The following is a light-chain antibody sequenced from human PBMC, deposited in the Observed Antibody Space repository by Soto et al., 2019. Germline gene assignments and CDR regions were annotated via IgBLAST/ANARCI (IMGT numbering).Light chain of an antibody. V-gene: IGKV1-39*01. Sequence: DIQMTQSPSSLSASVGDRVTITCRASQSISGYLNWYQQKPGKAPKVLISGASTLHNGVPSRFSGRGSGTDFTLTISSLQPEDVATYYCQQSLSTLLTFDGGTKVEIK. CDR3: QQSLSTLLT. CDR2: GAS. CDR1: QSISGY. J-gene: IGKJ4*01.